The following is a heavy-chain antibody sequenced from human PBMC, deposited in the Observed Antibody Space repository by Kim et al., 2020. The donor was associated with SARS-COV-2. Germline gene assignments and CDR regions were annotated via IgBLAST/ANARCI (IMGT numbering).Heavy chain of an antibody. CDR3: ARDFEARVSLDL. V-gene: IGHV4-34*01. Sequence: SETLSLTCAVYGGSFSGYYWSWLRQPPGKGLEWVGDITPNEAANYNASLKGRVTISLATSKNQFSLNLTLLIVADTALYFCARDFEARVSLDLFGRCT. CDR2: ITPNEAA. J-gene: IGHJ2*01. CDR1: GGSFSGYY. D-gene: IGHD3-9*01.